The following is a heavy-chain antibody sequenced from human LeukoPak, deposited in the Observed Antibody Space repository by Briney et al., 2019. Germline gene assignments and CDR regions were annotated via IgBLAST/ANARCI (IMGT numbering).Heavy chain of an antibody. V-gene: IGHV3-48*01. D-gene: IGHD6-13*01. CDR2: ITSSSSTM. CDR3: AKDTGSWYSFPYFDY. Sequence: GGSLRLSCTASGFTFSTYSMNWVRQAPGKGLEWVSYITSSSSTMFYADSVKGRFTISRDNSKNTLYLQMNSLRAEDTAVYYCAKDTGSWYSFPYFDYWGQGTLVTVSS. CDR1: GFTFSTYS. J-gene: IGHJ4*02.